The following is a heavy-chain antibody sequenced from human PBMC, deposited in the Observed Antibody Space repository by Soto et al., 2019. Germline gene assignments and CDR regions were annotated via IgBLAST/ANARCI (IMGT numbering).Heavy chain of an antibody. J-gene: IGHJ3*02. V-gene: IGHV3-30*18. CDR2: VSNDGKIR. CDR1: GFPFNTYA. Sequence: QVRVEESGGGVVQPGKSLRLSCVASGFPFNTYAMHWVRQLPGKGLQWVAHVSNDGKIRNYADSVKGRFIISRDRSRNAVYLQMSNLRSEDTALYYCAKDYLGACNTFDIWGRGTVVTVS. CDR3: AKDYLGACNTFDI. D-gene: IGHD2-8*01.